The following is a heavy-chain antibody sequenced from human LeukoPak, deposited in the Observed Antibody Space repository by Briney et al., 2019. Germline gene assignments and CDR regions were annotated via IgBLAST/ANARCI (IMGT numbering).Heavy chain of an antibody. D-gene: IGHD3-10*01. Sequence: SETLSLTCAVYGGSFSGYYWSWIRQPPGKGLEWIGEINHSGSTNYNPSLKSRVNISVATSKNQFYLKLSSATAADTAVSYCAREGGRGVIIWGQGTLVTVSS. V-gene: IGHV4-34*01. CDR2: INHSGST. CDR3: AREGGRGVII. CDR1: GGSFSGYY. J-gene: IGHJ4*02.